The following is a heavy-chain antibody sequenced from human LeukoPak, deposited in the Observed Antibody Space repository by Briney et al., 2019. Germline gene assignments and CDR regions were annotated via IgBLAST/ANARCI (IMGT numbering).Heavy chain of an antibody. V-gene: IGHV3-13*01. CDR2: IGTVGDR. D-gene: IGHD6-19*01. Sequence: GGSLRLSCAASGFTFSTYDMHWVRQATGKGLEWVSGIGTVGDRYYLGSVKGRFTISRENAKNSVYLQMNSLRAGDTAVYYCARGSGLGFDPWGQGTLVTVSS. J-gene: IGHJ5*02. CDR1: GFTFSTYD. CDR3: ARGSGLGFDP.